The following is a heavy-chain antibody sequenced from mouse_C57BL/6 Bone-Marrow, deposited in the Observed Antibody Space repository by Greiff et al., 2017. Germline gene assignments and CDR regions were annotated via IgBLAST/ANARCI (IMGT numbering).Heavy chain of an antibody. Sequence: QVQLQQPGAELVKPGASVKLSCKASGYTFTSYWMHWVKQRPGPGLEWIGMIHPNSGSTNYNEKFKSKATLTVDKSSSTAYMQLSSLTSEDSAVYYCAREGSSGYWFAYWGQGTLVTVSA. D-gene: IGHD3-2*02. CDR2: IHPNSGST. CDR1: GYTFTSYW. J-gene: IGHJ3*01. CDR3: AREGSSGYWFAY. V-gene: IGHV1-64*01.